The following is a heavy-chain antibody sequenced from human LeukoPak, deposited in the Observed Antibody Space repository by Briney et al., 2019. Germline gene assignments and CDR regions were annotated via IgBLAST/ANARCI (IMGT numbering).Heavy chain of an antibody. D-gene: IGHD6-13*01. J-gene: IGHJ3*02. Sequence: PGGSLRLSCATSGFTFSNYAVSWVRQAPGKGLEWVSSISGSGGSTYDADSVKGRFTISRDNSKNTLDLQMNSLRADDTAVYYCARDWPSEWQQLPDYDAVDIWGQGTMVTVSS. V-gene: IGHV3-23*01. CDR3: ARDWPSEWQQLPDYDAVDI. CDR1: GFTFSNYA. CDR2: ISGSGGST.